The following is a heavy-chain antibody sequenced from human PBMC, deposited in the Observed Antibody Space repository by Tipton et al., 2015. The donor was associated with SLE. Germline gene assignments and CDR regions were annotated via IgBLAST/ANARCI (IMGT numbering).Heavy chain of an antibody. V-gene: IGHV4-59*01. CDR1: GGSISGYS. J-gene: IGHJ6*03. CDR3: ARAEMTTEGSVFYFYVAV. D-gene: IGHD5-24*01. CDR2: IYHSGRA. Sequence: QLVQSGPEVKHSETLSLTCTVSGGSISGYSWNWIRQPPGKGLEWIGYIYHSGRAFYNVSLRSRVTMSVDNSNNQFSLRLTSVTAADTAVYYCARAEMTTEGSVFYFYVAVWGKVTTVTVSS.